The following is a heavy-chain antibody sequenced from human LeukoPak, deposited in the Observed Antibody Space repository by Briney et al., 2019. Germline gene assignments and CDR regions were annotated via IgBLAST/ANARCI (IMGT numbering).Heavy chain of an antibody. V-gene: IGHV3-74*01. CDR3: ARDVDWILFDY. CDR1: VFTFSTYW. CDR2: VNREGTTS. D-gene: IGHD3-9*01. J-gene: IGHJ4*02. Sequence: GGSLRLSCAASVFTFSTYWMHWVRQVPGKGLVWVPRVNREGTTSAYADSVKGRFTISRDNDKNTLYLQMNSLRVEDTAVYYCARDVDWILFDYWGQGTLVTVSS.